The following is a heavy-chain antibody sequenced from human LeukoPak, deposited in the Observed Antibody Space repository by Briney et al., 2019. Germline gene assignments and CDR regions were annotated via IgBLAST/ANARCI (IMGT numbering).Heavy chain of an antibody. J-gene: IGHJ6*02. CDR3: ARDYDSSGWYKNHYYYYYGMDV. CDR1: GYTFTSYG. CDR2: ISAYNGNT. D-gene: IGHD6-19*01. Sequence: GASVTVSCKASGYTFTSYGISWVRQAPGQGLEWMGWISAYNGNTNYAQKLQGRVTMTTDTSTSTAYMELRSLRSDDTAVYYCARDYDSSGWYKNHYYYYYGMDVWGQGTTVTVSS. V-gene: IGHV1-18*01.